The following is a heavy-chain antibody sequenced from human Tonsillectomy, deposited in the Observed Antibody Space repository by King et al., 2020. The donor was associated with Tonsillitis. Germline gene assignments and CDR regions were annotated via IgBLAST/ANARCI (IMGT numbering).Heavy chain of an antibody. CDR2: ISGSGGST. D-gene: IGHD3-10*01. V-gene: IGHV3-23*04. J-gene: IGHJ2*01. CDR1: GFTFSSYA. Sequence: QLVQSGGGLVQPGGSLRLSCAASGFTFSSYAMNWVRQAPGKGLEWVSTISGSGGSTYYADSVKGRFTISRDNSKNTLYLRMNSLRAEDTAVYYCAKLFIGYLWFQGYFDLWGRGTLVTVSS. CDR3: AKLFIGYLWFQGYFDL.